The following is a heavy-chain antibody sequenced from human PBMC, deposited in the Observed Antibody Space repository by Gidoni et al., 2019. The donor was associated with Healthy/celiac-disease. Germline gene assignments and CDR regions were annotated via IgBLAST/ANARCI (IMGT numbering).Heavy chain of an antibody. CDR2: ISGSGGST. CDR3: AKDPWMPSILLSSGRRGDAFDI. V-gene: IGHV3-23*01. D-gene: IGHD6-19*01. CDR1: GFTFSSYA. Sequence: EVQLLESGGGLVQPGGSLRLSCAASGFTFSSYAMSWVRQAPGKGLEWVSAISGSGGSTYYADSVKGRFTISRDNSKNTLYLQMNSLRAEDTAVYYCAKDPWMPSILLSSGRRGDAFDIWGQGTMVTVSS. J-gene: IGHJ3*02.